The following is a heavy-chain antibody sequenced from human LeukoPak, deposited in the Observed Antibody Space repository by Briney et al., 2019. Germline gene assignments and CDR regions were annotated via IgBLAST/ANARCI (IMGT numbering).Heavy chain of an antibody. Sequence: GGSLRLSCAASGCTFSRSEMSWVRQAPGKGLEWVSYITSSGTTIYYADSVKGRFTISRDNAKNSVYLQMNSLRAEDTAVYYCARGYGNFDYWGQGTLVTVSS. J-gene: IGHJ4*02. CDR2: ITSSGTTI. CDR1: GCTFSRSE. D-gene: IGHD5-18*01. CDR3: ARGYGNFDY. V-gene: IGHV3-48*03.